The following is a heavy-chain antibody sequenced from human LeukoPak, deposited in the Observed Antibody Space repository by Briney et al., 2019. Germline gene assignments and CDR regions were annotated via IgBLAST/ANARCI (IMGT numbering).Heavy chain of an antibody. V-gene: IGHV3-23*01. CDR2: ISGSGGST. Sequence: GGSLRLPCAASGFTLGTFPLSWSAKAPGKGLRWVSAISGSGGSTYYADSVKGRFTISRDNSKNTLYLQMNSLRAEDTAVYYCAKVTRDIVVVPHAFDIWGQGTMVTVSS. CDR3: AKVTRDIVVVPHAFDI. D-gene: IGHD2-15*01. J-gene: IGHJ3*02. CDR1: GFTLGTFP.